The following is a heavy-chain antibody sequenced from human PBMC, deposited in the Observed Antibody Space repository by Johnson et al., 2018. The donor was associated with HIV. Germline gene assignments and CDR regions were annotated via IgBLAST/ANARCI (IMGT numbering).Heavy chain of an antibody. V-gene: IGHV3-66*04. CDR3: ARPKKDYYDSSGYWSGAFDI. CDR2: IYSGGST. D-gene: IGHD3-22*01. J-gene: IGHJ3*02. Sequence: VQLVESGGGLVQPGGSLRLSCAASGFTVRSNYMSWVRQAPGKGLEWVSVIYSGGSTYYADSVKGRFTISRDNSKNTLYLQMNSLRAEYTAVYYCARPKKDYYDSSGYWSGAFDIWGQGTMVTVSS. CDR1: GFTVRSNY.